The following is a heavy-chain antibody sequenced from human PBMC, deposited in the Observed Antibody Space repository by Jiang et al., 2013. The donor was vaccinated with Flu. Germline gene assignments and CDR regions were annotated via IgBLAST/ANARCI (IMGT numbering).Heavy chain of an antibody. D-gene: IGHD1-26*01. J-gene: IGHJ3*02. CDR1: GYTLTELS. Sequence: KVSGYTLTELSMHWVRQAPGKGLEWMGGFDPEDGETIYAQKFQGRVTMTEDTSTDTAYMELSSLRSEDTAVYYCATGGRGSPGAFDIWGQGTMVTVSS. V-gene: IGHV1-24*01. CDR2: FDPEDGET. CDR3: ATGGRGSPGAFDI.